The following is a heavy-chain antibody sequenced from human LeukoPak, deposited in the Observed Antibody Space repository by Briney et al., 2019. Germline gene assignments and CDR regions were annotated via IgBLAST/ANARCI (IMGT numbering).Heavy chain of an antibody. V-gene: IGHV4-39*07. J-gene: IGHJ4*02. Sequence: SETLSLTCTVSGDSISSSSYYWGWIRQPPGKGLEWIGSIYYSGSTYYNPSLKSRVTISVDTSKNQFSLKLSSVTAADTAVYYCARSLGTYYDFWSGYSVDYWGQGTLVTVSS. CDR3: ARSLGTYYDFWSGYSVDY. CDR2: IYYSGST. CDR1: GDSISSSSYY. D-gene: IGHD3-3*01.